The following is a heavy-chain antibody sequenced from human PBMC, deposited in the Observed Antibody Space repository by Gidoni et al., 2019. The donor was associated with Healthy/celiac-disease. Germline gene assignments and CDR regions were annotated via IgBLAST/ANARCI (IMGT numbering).Heavy chain of an antibody. CDR2: IWYDGSNK. CDR1: GFTFSSYG. Sequence: QVQLVESGGGVVQPGRSLRLSCAASGFTFSSYGMHWVRQAPGKGLEWVEVIWYDGSNKYYADSVKGRFTISRDNSKNTLYLQMNSLRAEDTAVYYCARDSYDSSAVGAFDIWGQGTMVTVSS. V-gene: IGHV3-33*01. D-gene: IGHD3-22*01. CDR3: ARDSYDSSAVGAFDI. J-gene: IGHJ3*02.